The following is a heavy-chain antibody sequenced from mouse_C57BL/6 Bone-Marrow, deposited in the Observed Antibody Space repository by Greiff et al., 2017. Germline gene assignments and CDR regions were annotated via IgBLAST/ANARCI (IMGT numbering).Heavy chain of an antibody. J-gene: IGHJ1*03. CDR2: INPGSGGT. V-gene: IGHV1-54*01. CDR3: ARRYGSRGYFAF. CDR1: GYAFTNYL. Sequence: QVQLQQSGAELVRPGTSVKVSCKASGYAFTNYLIEWVKQRPGQGLEWIGVINPGSGGTNYNEKFKGKATLTADKSSSTAYMQLSSLTSEDSAVYFCARRYGSRGYFAFWGTGTTVTVSS. D-gene: IGHD1-1*01.